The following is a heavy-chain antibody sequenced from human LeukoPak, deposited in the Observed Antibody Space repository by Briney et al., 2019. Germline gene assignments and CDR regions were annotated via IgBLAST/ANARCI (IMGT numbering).Heavy chain of an antibody. CDR2: IIPILGIA. Sequence: VASVKVSCKASGGTFSSYTISWVRQAPGQGLEWMGRIIPILGIANYAQKFQGRVTITADKSTSTAYMELSSLRSEDTAVYYCARAPTAAGQYFDYWGQGTLVTVSS. J-gene: IGHJ4*02. CDR3: ARAPTAAGQYFDY. D-gene: IGHD6-13*01. V-gene: IGHV1-69*02. CDR1: GGTFSSYT.